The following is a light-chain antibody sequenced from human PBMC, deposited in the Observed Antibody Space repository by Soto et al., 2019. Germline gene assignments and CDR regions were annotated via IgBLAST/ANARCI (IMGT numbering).Light chain of an antibody. J-gene: IGLJ1*01. CDR1: SSDIGHYDY. CDR3: CSYAGGYTYL. V-gene: IGLV2-14*03. Sequence: HSALTQPASVSGSPGESITITCTGTSSDIGHYDYVSWYQQHPGKAPKLMIYHVTYRPSGVSNRYSGSKSGNSASLTISGLQADDEADYFCCSYAGGYTYLFGTGTKVTVL. CDR2: HVT.